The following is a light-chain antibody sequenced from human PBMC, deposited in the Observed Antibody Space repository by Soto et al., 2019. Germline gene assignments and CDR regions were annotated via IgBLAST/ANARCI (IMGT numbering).Light chain of an antibody. CDR2: GAS. J-gene: IGKJ1*01. CDR1: QSVSTT. CDR3: QQYNSYFQT. V-gene: IGKV3D-15*01. Sequence: EIVMTQSPATLSVSPGQRASLSCRASQSVSTTVAWYHQKPGQAPRLLVYGASTRATGIPDRFSGSGSRTDFTLTISSLQPDDVATYYCQQYNSYFQTFGQGTKVDIK.